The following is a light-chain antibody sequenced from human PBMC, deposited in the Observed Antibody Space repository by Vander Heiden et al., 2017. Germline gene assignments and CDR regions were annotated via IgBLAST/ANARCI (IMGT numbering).Light chain of an antibody. V-gene: IGLV2-14*01. Sequence: QSALTQPASVSGSPGQSITISCTGTSSDVGGYNSVSWYPQHPGKAPKLMIYGGSNRAAGGFYPFSCSQSCNTASLTISGLQAEDEADYYCSSYTSSSTLFGTGTKVTVL. CDR3: SSYTSSSTL. J-gene: IGLJ1*01. CDR2: GGS. CDR1: SSDVGGYNS.